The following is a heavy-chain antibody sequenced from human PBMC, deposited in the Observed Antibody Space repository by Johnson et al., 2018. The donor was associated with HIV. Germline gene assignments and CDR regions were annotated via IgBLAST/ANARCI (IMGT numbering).Heavy chain of an antibody. Sequence: QVQLVESGGGVVQPGGSLRLSCAASGFTFSSYGMHWVRQAPDKGLEWVAVISYDGSKKYYADSVRGRFTISRDNSKNTLYLQMNSLRAEDTALYYCAKDMERYSYGPDAFDIWGQGTMVTVSS. V-gene: IGHV3-30*19. J-gene: IGHJ3*02. CDR1: GFTFSSYG. D-gene: IGHD5-18*01. CDR2: ISYDGSKK. CDR3: AKDMERYSYGPDAFDI.